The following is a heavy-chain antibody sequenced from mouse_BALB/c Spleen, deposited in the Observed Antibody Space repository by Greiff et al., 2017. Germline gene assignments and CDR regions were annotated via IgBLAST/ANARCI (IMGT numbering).Heavy chain of an antibody. CDR1: GYTFTSYW. D-gene: IGHD2-4*01. CDR2: INPSNGRT. V-gene: IGHV1S81*02. J-gene: IGHJ3*01. Sequence: QVQLQQPGAELVKPGASVKLSCKASGYTFTSYWMHWVKQRPGQGLEWIGEINPSNGRTNYNEKFKSKATLTVDKSSSTAYMQLSSLTSEDSAVYYCAEGDDYAWFAYWGQGTLVTVSA. CDR3: AEGDDYAWFAY.